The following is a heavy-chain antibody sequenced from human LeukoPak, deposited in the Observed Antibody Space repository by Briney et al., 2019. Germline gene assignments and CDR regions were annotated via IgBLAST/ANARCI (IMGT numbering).Heavy chain of an antibody. Sequence: PGGSLRLSCAASGFIFRDYGMTWVRQAPGKGLEWVSAISGSGGSTYYADSVKGRFTISRDNSKNTLYLQMNSLRAEDTAVYYCAKRYGSGSYYYYYMDVWGKGTTVTISS. J-gene: IGHJ6*03. CDR2: ISGSGGST. CDR3: AKRYGSGSYYYYYMDV. V-gene: IGHV3-23*01. CDR1: GFIFRDYG. D-gene: IGHD3-10*01.